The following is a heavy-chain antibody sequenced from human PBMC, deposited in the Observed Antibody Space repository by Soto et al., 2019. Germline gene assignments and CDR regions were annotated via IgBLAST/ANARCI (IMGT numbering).Heavy chain of an antibody. CDR1: GYTLTELS. CDR3: ATGGQWRGQRAEYFQH. Sequence: QVQLVQSGAEVKKPGASVKVSCKVSGYTLTELSMHWVRQAPGKGLEWMGGFDPEDGETIYAQKFQGRVTMTEDTATGTAYMELSSLRCEDTAVYYWATGGQWRGQRAEYFQHWGQGTLVTVSS. D-gene: IGHD6-19*01. J-gene: IGHJ1*01. CDR2: FDPEDGET. V-gene: IGHV1-24*01.